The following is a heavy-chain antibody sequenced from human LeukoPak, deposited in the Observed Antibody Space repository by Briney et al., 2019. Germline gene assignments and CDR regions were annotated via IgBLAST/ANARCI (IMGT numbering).Heavy chain of an antibody. CDR2: IIPILGTA. CDR3: ARERCDSTSCSCFDY. V-gene: IGHV1-69*05. J-gene: IGHJ4*02. Sequence: AASVTVSCKASGGTFSSYAISWVRQAPGQGLEWMGGIIPILGTANYAQKFQGRVTITTDESTSTAYMELSSLRSEDTAVYYCARERCDSTSCSCFDYWGQGTLVTVSS. D-gene: IGHD2-2*01. CDR1: GGTFSSYA.